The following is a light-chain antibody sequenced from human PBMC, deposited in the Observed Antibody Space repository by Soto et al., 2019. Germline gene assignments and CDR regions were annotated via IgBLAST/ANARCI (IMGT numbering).Light chain of an antibody. CDR1: SSDVGGYNY. V-gene: IGLV2-14*01. Sequence: QSALTQPDSVSGSHGQSITISCTGTSSDVGGYNYVSWYQQHTGKAPKLMIYEVSNRPSGVSTRFSGSKSGNTASLTISRLQDEDEADYYCSSYTSSSTYVVFGGVTKLTVL. J-gene: IGLJ2*01. CDR3: SSYTSSSTYVV. CDR2: EVS.